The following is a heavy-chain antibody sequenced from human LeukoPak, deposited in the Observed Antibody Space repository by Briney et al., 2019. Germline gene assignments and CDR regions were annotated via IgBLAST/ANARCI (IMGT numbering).Heavy chain of an antibody. CDR3: ARLYYDSSGYYQICYFDY. J-gene: IGHJ4*02. Sequence: PSETLSLTCTVSGGSISSSSYYWGWIRQPPGKGLEWFGSIYYSGSTYYNPSLKSRVTISVDTSKSQFSLNLSSVTAADTAVYYCARLYYDSSGYYQICYFDYWGQGTLVTVSS. CDR2: IYYSGST. V-gene: IGHV4-39*01. CDR1: GGSISSSSYY. D-gene: IGHD3-22*01.